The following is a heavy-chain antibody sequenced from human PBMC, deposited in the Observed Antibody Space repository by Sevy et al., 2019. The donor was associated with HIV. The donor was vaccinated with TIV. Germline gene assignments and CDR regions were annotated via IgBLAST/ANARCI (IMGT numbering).Heavy chain of an antibody. CDR2: LSFGCGRI. V-gene: IGHV3-23*01. D-gene: IGHD2-8*01. CDR3: AREGCTRPHDH. J-gene: IGHJ4*02. CDR1: GFNFNIYS. Sequence: GGSLRPSCVASGFNFNIYSMSWVRQAPGKGLEWVSTLSFGCGRINHADSVQGRFTMSRDDSKKTVYLEMNSLRAEDTAVYYCAREGCTRPHDHWGQGTLVTVSS.